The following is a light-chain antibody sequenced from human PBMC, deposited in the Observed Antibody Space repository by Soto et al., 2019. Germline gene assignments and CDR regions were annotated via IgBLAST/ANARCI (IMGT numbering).Light chain of an antibody. CDR1: QSVSSSF. J-gene: IGKJ1*01. CDR2: GTS. Sequence: EIVLTQSPGTLSLSTGERASLCCRASQSVSSSFVAWFQQKPGQAPRLLIYGTSSRATGIPDRFSGSGSGTDFTLTINRLEPEDLAMYFCQQYGSSPWTFGQGTKVDIK. V-gene: IGKV3-20*01. CDR3: QQYGSSPWT.